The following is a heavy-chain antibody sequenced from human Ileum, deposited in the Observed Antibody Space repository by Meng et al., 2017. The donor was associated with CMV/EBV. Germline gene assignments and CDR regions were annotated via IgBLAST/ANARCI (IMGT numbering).Heavy chain of an antibody. Sequence: GGSLRLSCAASGFTFSDYYISWIRQAPGKGLEWVSYISSSGGNIYYTDSVKGRFTISRDNGKNSLYLQMNSLGAEDTAVYYCARSLITPAGPLDHWGQGTLVTVSS. CDR3: ARSLITPAGPLDH. CDR1: GFTFSDYY. J-gene: IGHJ4*02. D-gene: IGHD6-13*01. CDR2: ISSSGGNI. V-gene: IGHV3-11*01.